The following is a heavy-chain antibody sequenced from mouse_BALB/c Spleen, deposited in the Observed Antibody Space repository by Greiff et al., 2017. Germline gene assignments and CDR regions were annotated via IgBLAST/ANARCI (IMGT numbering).Heavy chain of an antibody. CDR2: IDPENGDT. CDR1: GFNIKDYY. CDR3: NAPYYGNYVDY. Sequence: VQLQQSGAELVRSGASVKLSCTASGFNIKDYYMHWVKQRPEQGLEWIGWIDPENGDTEYAPKFQGKATMTADTSSNTAYLQLSSLTSEDTAVYYCNAPYYGNYVDYWGQGTTLTVSS. J-gene: IGHJ2*01. V-gene: IGHV14-4*02. D-gene: IGHD2-10*01.